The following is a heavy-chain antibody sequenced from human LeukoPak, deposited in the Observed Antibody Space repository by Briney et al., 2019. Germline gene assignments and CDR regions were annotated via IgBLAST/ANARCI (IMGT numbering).Heavy chain of an antibody. CDR1: GYTFTSYG. CDR2: ISVYNGNT. V-gene: IGHV1-18*01. D-gene: IGHD2-15*01. Sequence: ASVKVSCTASGYTFTSYGISWVRQAPGQGLGGMGWISVYNGNTNYAQKLQGRVTMTTDTSTSTAYMELRSLRSDDTAVYYCARDPGYCSGGSCYDWFDPWGQGTLVTVSS. J-gene: IGHJ5*02. CDR3: ARDPGYCSGGSCYDWFDP.